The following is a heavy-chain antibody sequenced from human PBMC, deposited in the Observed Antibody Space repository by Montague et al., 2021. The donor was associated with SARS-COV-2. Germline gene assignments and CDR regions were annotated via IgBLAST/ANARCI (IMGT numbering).Heavy chain of an antibody. J-gene: IGHJ4*02. D-gene: IGHD3-10*01. V-gene: IGHV3-21*06. CDR1: GFTFGGYD. Sequence: SLRLSCAASGFTFGGYDMNWVRQAPGKGLEWVSSISTLDSYIYYADSVQGRFTISRDDAKNSLFLQLNSLRVEDTAVYYCARGGYYGSGSLLDSWGQGTLVTVSS. CDR2: ISTLDSYI. CDR3: ARGGYYGSGSLLDS.